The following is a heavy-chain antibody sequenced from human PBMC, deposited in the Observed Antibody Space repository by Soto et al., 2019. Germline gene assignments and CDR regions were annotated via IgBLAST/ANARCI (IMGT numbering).Heavy chain of an antibody. CDR3: ARGSSIAGLYYGMDV. D-gene: IGHD6-6*01. CDR1: GGSISSGGYY. V-gene: IGHV4-31*03. CDR2: NYYSGIT. J-gene: IGHJ6*02. Sequence: SETLSLTCTLSGGSISSGGYYLTWIRQHPGKGLEWIGYNYYSGITYYNPSLKSRVTISLDTSKNQFSLKLSSVTAADTAVYYCARGSSIAGLYYGMDVWGQGTTVTVSS.